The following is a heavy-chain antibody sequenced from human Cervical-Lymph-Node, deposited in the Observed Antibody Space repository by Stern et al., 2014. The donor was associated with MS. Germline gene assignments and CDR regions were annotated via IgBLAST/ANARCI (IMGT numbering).Heavy chain of an antibody. Sequence: VQLVQSGAEVRKPGASVRLSCKASGYIFTSDDINWVRQASGQGLEWIGCMNPDRGDRVFEQKLRCRVSITRDISTSTAFMELSSLTSEDTAGYYFTKAWGHWGQGTQVTVSS. CDR3: TKAWGH. D-gene: IGHD7-27*01. J-gene: IGHJ1*01. V-gene: IGHV1-8*01. CDR1: GYIFTSDD. CDR2: MNPDRGDR.